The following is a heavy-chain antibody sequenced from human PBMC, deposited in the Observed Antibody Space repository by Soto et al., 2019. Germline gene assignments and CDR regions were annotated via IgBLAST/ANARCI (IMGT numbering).Heavy chain of an antibody. V-gene: IGHV4-59*01. CDR2: IYNSGRT. D-gene: IGHD4-4*01. Sequence: QVQLQESGPGLVKPSETLSLTCTVSGASISSFYWSWIRQPPGKALEWIGNIYNSGRTNYNPSLRSRVTISVDTSKNQFSLKLSSVTAADTAVYYCAREFARSLQYFDYWGQGTLATVSS. J-gene: IGHJ4*02. CDR3: AREFARSLQYFDY. CDR1: GASISSFY.